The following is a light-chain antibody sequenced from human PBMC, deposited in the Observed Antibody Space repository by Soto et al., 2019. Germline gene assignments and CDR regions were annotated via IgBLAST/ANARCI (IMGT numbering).Light chain of an antibody. CDR3: QTYNTSPHT. V-gene: IGKV1-27*01. CDR1: QDISNY. CDR2: AAS. Sequence: DIQMTQSPSSLSASVGDRVTITCRTSQDISNYLAWYQQKPGKVPKLLIYAASTLQSGVPSRFSGGGSGTDFSLTISSLQTADALTYYSQTYNTSPHTFGGGTNVEIQ. J-gene: IGKJ4*01.